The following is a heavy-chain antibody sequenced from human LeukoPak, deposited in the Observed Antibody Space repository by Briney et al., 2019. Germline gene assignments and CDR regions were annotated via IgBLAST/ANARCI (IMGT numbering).Heavy chain of an antibody. CDR1: GFTFSSYS. D-gene: IGHD3-22*01. V-gene: IGHV3-21*01. J-gene: IGHJ4*02. Sequence: PGGSLRLSCAASGFTFSSYSMNWVRQAPGKGLEWVSSISSSSSYIYYADSVKGRFTISRDNAKNSLYLQMNSLRAEDTAVYYCARGGPGSGYQRNPDYWGQGTLVTVPS. CDR3: ARGGPGSGYQRNPDY. CDR2: ISSSSSYI.